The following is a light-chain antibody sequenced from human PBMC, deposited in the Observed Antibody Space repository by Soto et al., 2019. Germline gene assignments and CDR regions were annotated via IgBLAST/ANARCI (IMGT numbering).Light chain of an antibody. Sequence: DVQMTQSPSSLSASVGDRVTITCRASQDINSYLAWYQQKPGNAPKSLIYAASSLQTGVPSRFSGSESGTDFTLTISTLQPEDCATYYCQQYNIYPLTFGGGTKVEIK. CDR1: QDINSY. CDR3: QQYNIYPLT. CDR2: AAS. J-gene: IGKJ4*01. V-gene: IGKV1D-16*01.